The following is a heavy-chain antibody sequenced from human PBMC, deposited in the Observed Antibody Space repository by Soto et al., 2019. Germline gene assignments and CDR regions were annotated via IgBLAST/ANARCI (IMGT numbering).Heavy chain of an antibody. CDR3: ARGITIFGVAPP. Sequence: SVKVSCKASGYAFSSYCISWVRQAPGQGLEWMGWISANNDNAKYAQKFQGRVTMTRNTSISTAYMELSSLRSEDTAVYYCARGITIFGVAPPWGQGTLVTVSS. CDR2: ISANNDNA. CDR1: GYAFSSYC. D-gene: IGHD3-3*01. J-gene: IGHJ5*02. V-gene: IGHV1-8*02.